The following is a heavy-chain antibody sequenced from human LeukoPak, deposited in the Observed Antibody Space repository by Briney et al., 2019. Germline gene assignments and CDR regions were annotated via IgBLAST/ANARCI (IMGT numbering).Heavy chain of an antibody. Sequence: ASVKVSCKASGYTFISYGIRWMRQAPGQWLEWMGWISAYNGNTNYAQKLQGRVTMTTDTSTSTAYMELRSLRSDDTAVYYCARGRWLQSSESDYWGQGTLVTVSS. V-gene: IGHV1-18*01. CDR3: ARGRWLQSSESDY. CDR1: GYTFISYG. D-gene: IGHD5-24*01. CDR2: ISAYNGNT. J-gene: IGHJ4*02.